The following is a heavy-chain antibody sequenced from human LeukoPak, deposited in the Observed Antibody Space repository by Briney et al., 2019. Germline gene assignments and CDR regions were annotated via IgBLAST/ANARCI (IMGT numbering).Heavy chain of an antibody. Sequence: SETLSLTCTVSGGSISSYYWSWIRQPPGKGPEWIGYIYYSGSTNYNPSLKSRVTISVDTSKNQFSLKLSSVTAADTAVYYCARTPTVDIVVVPALPGAFDIWGQGTMVTVSS. D-gene: IGHD2-2*03. V-gene: IGHV4-59*08. CDR1: GGSISSYY. CDR3: ARTPTVDIVVVPALPGAFDI. CDR2: IYYSGST. J-gene: IGHJ3*02.